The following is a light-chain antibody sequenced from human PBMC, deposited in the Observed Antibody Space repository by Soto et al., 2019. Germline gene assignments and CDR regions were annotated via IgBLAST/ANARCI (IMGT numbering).Light chain of an antibody. V-gene: IGKV1-5*03. CDR1: QPIXSR. CDR2: GAS. Sequence: DILLTQSASTLSGSRGDRATLACRASQPIXSRLVWYEPKPGKAPRILXYGASTRKSGIPARLSGSGSGTEFTLTISSLQSDDFATYYWQHYNSYFGAFGEGTKVDIK. J-gene: IGKJ1*01. CDR3: QHYNSYFGA.